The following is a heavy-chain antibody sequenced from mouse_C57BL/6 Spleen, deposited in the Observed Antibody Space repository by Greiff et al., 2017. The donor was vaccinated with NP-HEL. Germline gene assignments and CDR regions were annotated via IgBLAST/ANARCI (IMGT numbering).Heavy chain of an antibody. CDR3: ARGDPGYAMDY. CDR2: ISNLAYSI. V-gene: IGHV5-15*01. D-gene: IGHD3-3*01. CDR1: GFTFSDYG. Sequence: EVKLVESGGGLVQPGGSLKLSCAASGFTFSDYGMAWVRQAPRKGPEWVAFISNLAYSIYYADTVTGRFTISRENAKNTLYLEMSSLRSEDTAMYYCARGDPGYAMDYWGQGTSVTVSS. J-gene: IGHJ4*01.